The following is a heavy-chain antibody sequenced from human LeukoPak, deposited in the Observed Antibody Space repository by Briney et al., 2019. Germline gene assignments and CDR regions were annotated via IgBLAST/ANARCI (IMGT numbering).Heavy chain of an antibody. J-gene: IGHJ4*02. CDR1: GLTYSRYW. Sequence: GGSVRLPCAASGLTYSRYWMLWLRQAPGKGLEGVANKKQDGSEKYYVDSVKGRFTISRDNAKNTLYLQMNSLRGEDTAVYYCARLSGYSYGLNFDYWGQGTLVTVSS. D-gene: IGHD5-18*01. CDR3: ARLSGYSYGLNFDY. V-gene: IGHV3-7*01. CDR2: KKQDGSEK.